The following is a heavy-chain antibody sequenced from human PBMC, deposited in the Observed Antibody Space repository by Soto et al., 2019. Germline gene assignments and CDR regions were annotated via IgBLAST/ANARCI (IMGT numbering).Heavy chain of an antibody. CDR1: GGSMSSYY. V-gene: IGHV4-59*08. CDR2: IYYSGST. Sequence: SXTLSLTCTVSGGSMSSYYWSWIRQPPGKGLEWIGYIYYSGSTNYNPSLKSRVTISVDTSKNQFSLKLSSVTAADTAVYYCASIAARDGFDYWGQGTLVTVSS. J-gene: IGHJ4*02. D-gene: IGHD6-6*01. CDR3: ASIAARDGFDY.